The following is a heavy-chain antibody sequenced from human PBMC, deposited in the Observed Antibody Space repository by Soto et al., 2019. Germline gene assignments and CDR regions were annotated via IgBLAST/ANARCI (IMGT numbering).Heavy chain of an antibody. CDR2: ISSSSSYI. CDR1: GFTFSSYS. CDR3: ARDLRCSSTSCYSY. V-gene: IGHV3-21*01. J-gene: IGHJ4*02. Sequence: GGPLRLSCAASGFTFSSYSMNWVRQAPGKGLEWVSSISSSSSYIYYADSVKGRFTISRDNAKNSLYLQMNSLRAEDTAVYYCARDLRCSSTSCYSYWGQGTLVTVSS. D-gene: IGHD2-2*01.